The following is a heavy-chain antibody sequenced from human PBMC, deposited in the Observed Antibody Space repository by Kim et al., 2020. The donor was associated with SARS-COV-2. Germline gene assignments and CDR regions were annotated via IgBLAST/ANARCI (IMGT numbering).Heavy chain of an antibody. CDR2: IKQDGSVK. CDR3: AREGTGGFAF. CDR1: GFTFTNYW. J-gene: IGHJ4*02. V-gene: IGHV3-7*01. Sequence: GGSLRLSCGASGFTFTNYWLSWVRQAPGKGLEWVANIKQDGSVKSYVDSVKGRFTISRDNAGRSIYLQMNSLRTEDTAVYYCAREGTGGFAFWGQGPLV. D-gene: IGHD2-8*02.